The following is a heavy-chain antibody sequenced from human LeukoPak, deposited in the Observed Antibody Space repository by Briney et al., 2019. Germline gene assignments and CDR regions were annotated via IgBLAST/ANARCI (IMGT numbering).Heavy chain of an antibody. V-gene: IGHV3-23*01. J-gene: IGHJ4*02. CDR2: ISGSGGSA. CDR1: GFTFSSYA. Sequence: GGSLRLSCEASGFTFSSYAMSWVRQAPGKGLEWVSAISGSGGSAYYADSVKGRFTISRDNSKNTLYLQMNSLRAEDTAVYYCAKEVVTAGYYDSSGYYFTGLDYWGQGTLVTVPS. CDR3: AKEVVTAGYYDSSGYYFTGLDY. D-gene: IGHD3-22*01.